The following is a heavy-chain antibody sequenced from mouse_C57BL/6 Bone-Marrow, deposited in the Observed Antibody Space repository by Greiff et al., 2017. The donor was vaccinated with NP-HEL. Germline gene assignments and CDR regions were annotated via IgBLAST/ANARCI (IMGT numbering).Heavy chain of an antibody. Sequence: VQRVESGAELARPGASVKLSCKASGYTFTSYGISWVKQRTGQGLEWIGEIYPRSGNTYYNEKFKGKATLTADTSSSTAYMELRSLTSEDSAVYFCARSTRGGVDSYYFDYWGQGTTLTVSS. CDR1: GYTFTSYG. CDR3: ARSTRGGVDSYYFDY. D-gene: IGHD1-1*01. J-gene: IGHJ2*01. V-gene: IGHV1-81*01. CDR2: IYPRSGNT.